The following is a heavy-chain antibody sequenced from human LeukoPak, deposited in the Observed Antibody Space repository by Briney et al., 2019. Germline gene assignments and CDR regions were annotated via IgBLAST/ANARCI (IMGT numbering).Heavy chain of an antibody. V-gene: IGHV4-4*07. Sequence: SETLSLTCTVSGGSINGYYWSWIRQPAGKGLEWIGRIYNSESINYNPSLKSRVTMSIDTSKSQFSLKLNSVTATATAVYYCARDRSSSYTRDWFDPWGQGALVTVSS. CDR2: IYNSESI. J-gene: IGHJ5*02. D-gene: IGHD6-13*01. CDR3: ARDRSSSYTRDWFDP. CDR1: GGSINGYY.